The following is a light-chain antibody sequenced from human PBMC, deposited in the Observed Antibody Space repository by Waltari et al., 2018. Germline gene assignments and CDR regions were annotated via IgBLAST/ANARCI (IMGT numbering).Light chain of an antibody. CDR3: QQRNIWPNT. V-gene: IGKV3-11*01. J-gene: IGKJ2*01. CDR1: QSVGSY. Sequence: EIVLTQSPATLSLSPGERATLSCRASQSVGSYLAWYQQKPGQAPRLLIYDASSRATGVPDRFSGSGSGTEFTLTISSLEPEDFAVFYCQQRNIWPNTFGQGTKLEIK. CDR2: DAS.